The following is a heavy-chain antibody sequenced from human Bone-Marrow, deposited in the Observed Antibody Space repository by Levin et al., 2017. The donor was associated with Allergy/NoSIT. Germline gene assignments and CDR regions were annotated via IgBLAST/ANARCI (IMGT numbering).Heavy chain of an antibody. Sequence: GESLKISCEASGFTFSNYGMHWVRQTPGKGLEWVAVISYDGSGKYYVDSVKGRFTISRDNAQNTLYLQMNSLRPEDTAVYYCAQVPALYDYGSGNYFGRMDYSMDVWGQGTTVTVSS. CDR1: GFTFSNYG. CDR3: AQVPALYDYGSGNYFGRMDYSMDV. D-gene: IGHD3-10*01. J-gene: IGHJ6*02. CDR2: ISYDGSGK. V-gene: IGHV3-30*18.